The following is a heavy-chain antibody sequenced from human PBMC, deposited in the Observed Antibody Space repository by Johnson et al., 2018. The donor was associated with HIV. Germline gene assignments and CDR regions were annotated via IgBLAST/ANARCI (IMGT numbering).Heavy chain of an antibody. J-gene: IGHJ3*02. Sequence: QVQLVESGGGVVQPGRSLRLSCAASGFTFSSYGMHWVRQAPGKGLEWVAVIWYDGSNKYYADSVKGRFTISRDNSKNTLYLQMNSLRAEDTAVYYCVKLPVAPSYGAFEIWGQGTMVTVSS. CDR2: IWYDGSNK. D-gene: IGHD6-19*01. CDR3: VKLPVAPSYGAFEI. V-gene: IGHV3-33*06. CDR1: GFTFSSYG.